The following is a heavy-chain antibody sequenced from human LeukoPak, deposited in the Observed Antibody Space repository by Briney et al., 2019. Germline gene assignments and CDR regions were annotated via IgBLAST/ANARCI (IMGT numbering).Heavy chain of an antibody. V-gene: IGHV4-59*01. D-gene: IGHD3-10*01. J-gene: IGHJ4*02. CDR3: ARRGFFDY. Sequence: SETLSLTCTVSGGSISSYNWSWIRQPPGKGLEWIGFVHSGSTNYNPSLKSRVTISEDTSKNQFSLELSSVTAADTAVYYCARRGFFDYWGQGILVTVSS. CDR2: VHSGST. CDR1: GGSISSYN.